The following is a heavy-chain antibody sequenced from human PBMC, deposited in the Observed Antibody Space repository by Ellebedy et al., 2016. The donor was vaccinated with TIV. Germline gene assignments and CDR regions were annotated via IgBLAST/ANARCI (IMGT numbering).Heavy chain of an antibody. D-gene: IGHD6-19*01. CDR2: IGSSGDSE. CDR1: GLTFNTSL. Sequence: PGGSLRLSCAASGLTFNTSLMTWVRQDPGKGLEWVSTIGSSGDSEHYADSVKGRFTVSRDNSKNTLFLQMNGLRVEDAAIYYCVREGYSSGHAGCFDYWGQGTLVTVSS. J-gene: IGHJ4*02. CDR3: VREGYSSGHAGCFDY. V-gene: IGHV3-23*01.